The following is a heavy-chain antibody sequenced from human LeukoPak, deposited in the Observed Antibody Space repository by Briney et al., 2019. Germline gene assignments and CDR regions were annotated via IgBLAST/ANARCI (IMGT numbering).Heavy chain of an antibody. CDR2: IVVGSGHT. CDR3: AATIAADTAYYGMDV. D-gene: IGHD6-13*01. J-gene: IGHJ6*02. Sequence: SVKVSCKASGFTFSTSAMQWVRQARGQRLEWIGWIVVGSGHTNYAQKFQERVTITRDMSTSTAYMELSSLRSEDTAVYYCAATIAADTAYYGMDVWGQGTTVTVSS. V-gene: IGHV1-58*02. CDR1: GFTFSTSA.